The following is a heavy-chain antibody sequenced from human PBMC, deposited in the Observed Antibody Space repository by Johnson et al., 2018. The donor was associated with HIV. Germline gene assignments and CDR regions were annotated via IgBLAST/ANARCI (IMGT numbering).Heavy chain of an antibody. J-gene: IGHJ3*02. CDR2: ISWNSGSI. Sequence: VQLVESGGGVVRPGGSLRLSCAASGFTFDDYAMHWVRQAPGKGLEWVSGISWNSGSIGYADSVKGRFTISRDNSKNTLYLQMNSLRAEDTAVYYCARSPRAAEGAFDIWGQGTMVTVSS. V-gene: IGHV3-9*01. CDR3: ARSPRAAEGAFDI. CDR1: GFTFDDYA. D-gene: IGHD6-13*01.